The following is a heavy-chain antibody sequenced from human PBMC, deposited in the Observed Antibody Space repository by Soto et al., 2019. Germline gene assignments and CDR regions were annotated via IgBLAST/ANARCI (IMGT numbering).Heavy chain of an antibody. J-gene: IGHJ4*02. D-gene: IGHD3-10*01. CDR3: AGHRVDDYYGSGSYYH. V-gene: IGHV1-18*01. CDR2: ISAYNGNT. Sequence: ASVKVSCKASGYTFTSYGISWVRQAPGQGLEWMEWISAYNGNTNYAQKLQGRVTMTTDTSTSTAYMELRSLRSDDTAVYYCAGHRVDDYYGSGSYYHWGQGTLVTVSS. CDR1: GYTFTSYG.